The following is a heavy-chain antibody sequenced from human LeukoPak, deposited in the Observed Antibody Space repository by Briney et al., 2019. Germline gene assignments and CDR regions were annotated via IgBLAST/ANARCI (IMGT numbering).Heavy chain of an antibody. CDR3: AADQTRYSSGWYSVY. CDR1: GYTFTGYY. Sequence: GASVKVSCKASGYTFTGYYMHWVRQAPGQGLEWMGRIIPILGIANYAQKFQGRVTITADKSTSTAYMELSSLRSEDTAVYYCAADQTRYSSGWYSVYWGQGTLVTVSS. J-gene: IGHJ4*02. D-gene: IGHD6-19*01. CDR2: IIPILGIA. V-gene: IGHV1-69*02.